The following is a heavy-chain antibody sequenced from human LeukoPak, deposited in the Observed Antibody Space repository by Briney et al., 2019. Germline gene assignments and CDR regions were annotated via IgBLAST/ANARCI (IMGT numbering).Heavy chain of an antibody. CDR1: GGSISSYY. J-gene: IGHJ6*04. D-gene: IGHD6-19*01. V-gene: IGHV4-59*01. CDR2: IYYSGST. Sequence: SETLSLTCTVSGGSISSYYWSWIRQPPGKGLEWIGYIYYSGSTNYNPSLKSRVTISVDTSKNQFSLKLSSVTAGDTAVYYCARDRARLVRHPYYNYYGMDVWGKGTTVTVSS. CDR3: ARDRARLVRHPYYNYYGMDV.